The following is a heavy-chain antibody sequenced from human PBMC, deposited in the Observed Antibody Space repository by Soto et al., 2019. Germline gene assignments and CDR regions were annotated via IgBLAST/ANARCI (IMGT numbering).Heavy chain of an antibody. CDR3: ARGVRGYYDSSGYPTRFDYFDY. J-gene: IGHJ4*02. CDR2: IYSGGST. CDR1: GFTVSSNY. Sequence: PGGSLRLSCAASGFTVSSNYMSWVRQAPGKGLEWVSVIYSGGSTYYADSVKGRFTISRDNSKNTLYLQMNSLRAEDTAVHYCARGVRGYYDSSGYPTRFDYFDYWGQGTLVTVSS. V-gene: IGHV3-53*01. D-gene: IGHD3-22*01.